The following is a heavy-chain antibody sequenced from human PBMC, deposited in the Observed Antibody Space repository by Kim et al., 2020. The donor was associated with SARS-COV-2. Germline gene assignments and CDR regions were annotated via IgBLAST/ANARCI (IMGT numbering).Heavy chain of an antibody. CDR2: ISGSGGST. D-gene: IGHD6-19*01. V-gene: IGHV3-23*01. Sequence: GGSLRLSCAASGFTFSSYAMSWVRQAPGKGLEWVSAISGSGGSTYYADSVKGRFTISRDNSKNTLYLQMNSLRAEDTAVYYCAKDDLRSGWLPSYFDYWGQGTLVTVSS. J-gene: IGHJ4*02. CDR1: GFTFSSYA. CDR3: AKDDLRSGWLPSYFDY.